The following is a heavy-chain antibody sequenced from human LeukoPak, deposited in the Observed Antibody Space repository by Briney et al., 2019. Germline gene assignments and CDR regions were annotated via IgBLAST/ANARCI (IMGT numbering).Heavy chain of an antibody. V-gene: IGHV3-21*01. CDR1: GFTFSSYS. J-gene: IGHJ4*02. D-gene: IGHD3-3*01. CDR2: ISSSSSYI. CDR3: ARDRGRTIFGVVIDY. Sequence: KPGGSLRLSCAASGFTFSSYSMNWVRQAPGKGLEWVSSISSSSSYIYYADSVKGRFTISRDNAKNSLYLQMNSLRAEDTAVYYCARDRGRTIFGVVIDYWGQGTLVTVSS.